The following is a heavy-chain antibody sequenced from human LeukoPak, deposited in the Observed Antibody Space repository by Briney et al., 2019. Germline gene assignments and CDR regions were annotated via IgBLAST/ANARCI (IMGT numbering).Heavy chain of an antibody. CDR2: ISYDGSNK. Sequence: GGSLRLSCAASGFTFSSYAMHWVRQAPGKGLEWVAVISYDGSNKYYADSVKGRFTISRDNSKNTLYLQMNSLRAEDTAVYYCARDDSLNTMVRGEGWFDPWGQGTLVTVSS. D-gene: IGHD3-10*01. CDR3: ARDDSLNTMVRGEGWFDP. V-gene: IGHV3-30*04. CDR1: GFTFSSYA. J-gene: IGHJ5*02.